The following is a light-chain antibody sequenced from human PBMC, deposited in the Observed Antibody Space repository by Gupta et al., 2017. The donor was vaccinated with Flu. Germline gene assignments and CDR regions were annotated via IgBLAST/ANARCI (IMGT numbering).Light chain of an antibody. Sequence: QSALTQPASVSGSPGQSITISCTGTSSDVGNYNLLSWYQHHPGKAHKLMVYEVNKRPSGVATRFSGSKSGNTASLTISVRQDEDEADYYCCSHAGSDTYVFGTGTRVTVL. CDR3: CSHAGSDTYV. CDR1: SSDVGNYNL. CDR2: EVN. J-gene: IGLJ1*01. V-gene: IGLV2-23*02.